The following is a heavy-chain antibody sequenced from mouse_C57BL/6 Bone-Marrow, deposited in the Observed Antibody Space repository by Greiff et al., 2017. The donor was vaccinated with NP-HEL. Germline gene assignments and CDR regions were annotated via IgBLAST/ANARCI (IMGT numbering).Heavy chain of an antibody. CDR2: IHPNSGST. J-gene: IGHJ2*01. CDR1: GYTFTSYW. Sequence: QVQLQQPGAELVKPGASVKLSCKASGYTFTSYWMHWVKQRPGQGLEWIGMIHPNSGSTNYNEKFKSKATLTVDKSSSTAYMQLNRLTSDDSAVYYCARGRGNLLLHFYYFDYWGQGTTLTVSS. D-gene: IGHD1-1*01. CDR3: ARGRGNLLLHFYYFDY. V-gene: IGHV1-64*01.